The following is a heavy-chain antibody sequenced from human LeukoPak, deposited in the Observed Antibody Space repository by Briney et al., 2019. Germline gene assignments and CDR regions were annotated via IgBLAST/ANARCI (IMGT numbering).Heavy chain of an antibody. J-gene: IGHJ4*02. CDR1: GYSFTNYW. V-gene: IGHV5-51*01. Sequence: GESLKISCKGSGYSFTNYWIGWVRQMPGKGLEWMGIIYPGGSDTRYSPSFQGQVTISADKSISTAYLQWSSLKASDTAMYYCARQLGCSGGSCHPYFDYWGQGTLVTVSS. CDR2: IYPGGSDT. D-gene: IGHD2-15*01. CDR3: ARQLGCSGGSCHPYFDY.